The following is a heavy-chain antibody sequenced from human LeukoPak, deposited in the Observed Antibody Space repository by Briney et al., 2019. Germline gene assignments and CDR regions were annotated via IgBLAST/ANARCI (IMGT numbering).Heavy chain of an antibody. CDR1: GFTFSSYW. Sequence: GGSLRLSCAASGFTFSSYWMSWVRQAPGKGLEWVANIKKDGSEKYHVGSVKGRFTMSRDNAKNSLYLQMNSLRAEDTAVYYCARDTGVTTIFGVVTTYYYFDYWGQGTLVTVSS. CDR3: ARDTGVTTIFGVVTTYYYFDY. V-gene: IGHV3-7*01. D-gene: IGHD3-3*01. J-gene: IGHJ4*02. CDR2: IKKDGSEK.